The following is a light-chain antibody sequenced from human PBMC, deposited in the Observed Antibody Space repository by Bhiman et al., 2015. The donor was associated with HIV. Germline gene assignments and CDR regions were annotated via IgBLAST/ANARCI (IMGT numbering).Light chain of an antibody. Sequence: QSVLTQPPSVSGAPGQRVTISCTGSSSDIGAGYDVHWYQQIPGTAPRLLIYGNINRPSGVPDRFSGSKSGTSASLAITGLQAEDEADYYCSSYAGHNIYVFGTATKVTVL. CDR3: SSYAGHNIYV. CDR1: SSDIGAGYD. J-gene: IGLJ1*01. CDR2: GNI. V-gene: IGLV1-40*01.